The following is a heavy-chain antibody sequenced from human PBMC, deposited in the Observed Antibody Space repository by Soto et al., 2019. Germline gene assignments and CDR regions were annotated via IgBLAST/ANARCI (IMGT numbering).Heavy chain of an antibody. D-gene: IGHD6-19*01. CDR2: NYYRGST. CDR3: ARRGAVTVYTFVS. CDR1: GGSISDSNYY. Sequence: SETLSLTCTASGGSISDSNYYWGWIRRAPGRGLEWIGTNYYRGSTYYNPSIKSRITMSVDKSGNQFSLKLSSVTAADTAVYYCARRGAVTVYTFVSWGQGTLVTVSS. J-gene: IGHJ4*02. V-gene: IGHV4-39*01.